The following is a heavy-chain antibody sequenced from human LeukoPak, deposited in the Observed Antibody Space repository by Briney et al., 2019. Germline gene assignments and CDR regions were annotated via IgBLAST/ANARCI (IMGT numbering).Heavy chain of an antibody. Sequence: SETLSLTCTVSGGSISNYYWTWIRQPPGKGLEWIGYIYYSGSTNYNPSLKSRVTISVDTSKNQFSLKLSSVTAADTAMYYCARSGGYYYYMDVWGKGTTVTVSS. D-gene: IGHD3-16*01. CDR1: GGSISNYY. J-gene: IGHJ6*03. CDR3: ARSGGYYYYMDV. CDR2: IYYSGST. V-gene: IGHV4-59*01.